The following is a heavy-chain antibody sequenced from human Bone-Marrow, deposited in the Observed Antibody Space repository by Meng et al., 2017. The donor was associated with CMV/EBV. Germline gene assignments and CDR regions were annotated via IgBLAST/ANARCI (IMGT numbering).Heavy chain of an antibody. CDR3: ARSGGDYGSGNYGMDV. V-gene: IGHV1-46*01. J-gene: IGHJ6*02. Sequence: ASVKVSCKASGYTFTSYYMHWVRQAPGQGLEWKGIINPSGGSTSYAQKFQGRVTMTRDTSTSTVYMELSSLRSEDTAVYYCARSGGDYGSGNYGMDVWGQGTTVTVSS. CDR2: INPSGGST. CDR1: GYTFTSYY. D-gene: IGHD3-10*01.